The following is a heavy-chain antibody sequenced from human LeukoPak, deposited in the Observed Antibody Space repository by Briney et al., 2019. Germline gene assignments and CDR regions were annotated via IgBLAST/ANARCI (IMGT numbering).Heavy chain of an antibody. CDR2: IYTGGNT. Sequence: SETLSLTCTVSGGPFSIYYWSWIRQPAGKGLEWIGRIYTGGNTYYHPSLKSRVSMSVDTSRNQFSLKLNSVTAADTAVYYCAKSNGYGLIDIWGQGTMVTVSS. CDR3: AKSNGYGLIDI. J-gene: IGHJ3*02. V-gene: IGHV4-4*07. D-gene: IGHD3-22*01. CDR1: GGPFSIYY.